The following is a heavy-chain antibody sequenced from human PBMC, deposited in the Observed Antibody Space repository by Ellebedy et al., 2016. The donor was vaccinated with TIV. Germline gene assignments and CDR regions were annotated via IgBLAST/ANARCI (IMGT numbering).Heavy chain of an antibody. CDR2: INPNSGGT. V-gene: IGHV1-2*04. D-gene: IGHD2-21*01. J-gene: IGHJ4*01. Sequence: AASVKVSCKASGYTFTAYYIHWVRQAPGQGLEWMGWINPNSGGTNYAQKFQGSVTMTRDTSISTAYMELSRLKSDDTAIYYCARGMKLGIVWYYFDSWGQGTLVTVSS. CDR1: GYTFTAYY. CDR3: ARGMKLGIVWYYFDS.